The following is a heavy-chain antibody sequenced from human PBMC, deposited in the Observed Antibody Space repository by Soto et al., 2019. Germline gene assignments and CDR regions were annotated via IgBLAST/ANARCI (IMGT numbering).Heavy chain of an antibody. V-gene: IGHV4-59*01. CDR3: AREGGYMDV. J-gene: IGHJ6*03. Sequence: TXXTQSLTFTVSGGSISSYYWRWIRQPPGKGLEWIGYIYYSGSTNYNPSLKSRVTISVDTSKNQFSLKLSSVTAADTAVYYCAREGGYMDVWGKGTTVTVSS. D-gene: IGHD2-15*01. CDR1: GGSISSYY. CDR2: IYYSGST.